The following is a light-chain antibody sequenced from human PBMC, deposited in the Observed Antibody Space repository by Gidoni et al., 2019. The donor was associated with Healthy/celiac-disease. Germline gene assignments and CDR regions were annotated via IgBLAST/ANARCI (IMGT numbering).Light chain of an antibody. CDR2: AAS. CDR3: QQYDSYPRT. J-gene: IGKJ1*01. CDR1: QGISSY. Sequence: AIRMTQSPSSLSASTGDRVTIPCRARQGISSYLAWYQQKPGKAPKLLSYAASTLQSGVPSRFSGSGSGTDFTLTISCLQSEDFATYYCQQYDSYPRTFGQGTKVEIK. V-gene: IGKV1-8*01.